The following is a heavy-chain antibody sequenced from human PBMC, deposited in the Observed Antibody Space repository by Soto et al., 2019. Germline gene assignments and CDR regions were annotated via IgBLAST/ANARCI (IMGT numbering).Heavy chain of an antibody. CDR3: TTGIWGKRAFDI. J-gene: IGHJ3*02. D-gene: IGHD7-27*01. CDR1: GFTFSNAC. CDR2: IKSKTDGGTT. V-gene: IGHV3-15*01. Sequence: EVQLVESGGGLVKPGGSLRLSCTASGFTFSNACMTWVSQGPGKGLEWVGRIKSKTDGGTTDYAAPVKGRFTISRDPSKNTLYLQMDSLKTEDTAVYYCTTGIWGKRAFDIWGQGTMVTVSS.